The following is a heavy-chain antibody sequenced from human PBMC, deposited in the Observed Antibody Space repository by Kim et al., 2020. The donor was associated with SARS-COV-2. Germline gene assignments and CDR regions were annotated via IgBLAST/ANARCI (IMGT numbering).Heavy chain of an antibody. CDR2: IKQDGSEK. D-gene: IGHD5-12*01. V-gene: IGHV3-7*01. CDR3: ARVRVATTRYYFDY. CDR1: GFTFSSYW. Sequence: GGSLRLSCAASGFTFSSYWMSWVRQAPGKGLEWVANIKQDGSEKYYVDSVKGRFTISRDNAKNSLYLQMNSLRAEDTAVYYCARVRVATTRYYFDYWGQGTLVTVSS. J-gene: IGHJ4*02.